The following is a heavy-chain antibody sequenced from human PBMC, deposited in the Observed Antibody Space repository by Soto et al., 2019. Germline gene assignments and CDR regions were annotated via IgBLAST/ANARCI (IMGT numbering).Heavy chain of an antibody. Sequence: SVKVSCKASGFTFTSSAVQWVRQARGQRLEWIGWIVVGSGNTNYAQKLQERVTITRDMSTSTAYMELSSLRSEDTAVYYCAAGDVVVPAYYYYYGMDVWGQGTTVTVSS. CDR3: AAGDVVVPAYYYYYGMDV. CDR2: IVVGSGNT. V-gene: IGHV1-58*01. J-gene: IGHJ6*02. D-gene: IGHD2-2*01. CDR1: GFTFTSSA.